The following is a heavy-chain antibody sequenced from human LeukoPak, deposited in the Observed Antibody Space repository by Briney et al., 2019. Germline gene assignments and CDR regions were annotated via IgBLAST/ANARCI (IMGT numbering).Heavy chain of an antibody. Sequence: GGSLRLSCAASGFTFSNAWMSWVRQAPGKGLEWVGRIKSKTDGGTTDYAAPVKGRFTISRDDSKNTLYLQMNSLKTEDTAVYYCTTGSLLCGGGCSDYWGQGTLVTVSS. CDR3: TTGSLLCGGGCSDY. CDR1: GFTFSNAW. CDR2: IKSKTDGGTT. J-gene: IGHJ4*02. V-gene: IGHV3-15*01. D-gene: IGHD2-21*02.